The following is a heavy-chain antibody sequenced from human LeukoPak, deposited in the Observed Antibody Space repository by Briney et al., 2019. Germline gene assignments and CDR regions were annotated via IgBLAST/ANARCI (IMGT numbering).Heavy chain of an antibody. CDR3: ASTIIPAAGIFDY. Sequence: SETLSLTCTVSGGSISSGSYYWSWIRQPPGKGLEWIGYIYYSGSTNYNPSLKSRVTISVDTSKNQFSLKLSSVTATDTAIYYCASTIIPAAGIFDYWGQGTLVTVSS. J-gene: IGHJ4*02. D-gene: IGHD6-13*01. CDR1: GGSISSGSYY. CDR2: IYYSGST. V-gene: IGHV4-61*01.